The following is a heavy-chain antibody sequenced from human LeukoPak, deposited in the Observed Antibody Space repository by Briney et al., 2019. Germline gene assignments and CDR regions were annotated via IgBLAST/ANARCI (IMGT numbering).Heavy chain of an antibody. CDR3: ARGEANRGYFDY. Sequence: SSETLSLTCAVYGGSFSGYYWSWIRQPPGKGLEWIGEINRSGSTNYNPSLKSRVTISVDTSKNQFSLKLSSVTAADTAVYYCARGEANRGYFDYWGQGTLVTVSS. CDR1: GGSFSGYY. J-gene: IGHJ4*02. D-gene: IGHD7-27*01. V-gene: IGHV4-34*01. CDR2: INRSGST.